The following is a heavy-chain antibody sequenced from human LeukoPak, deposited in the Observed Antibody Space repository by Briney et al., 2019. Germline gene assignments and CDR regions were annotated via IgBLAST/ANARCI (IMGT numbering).Heavy chain of an antibody. D-gene: IGHD3-22*01. Sequence: LGESLRISCKGSGYTFSSYWIGWVRQMPGKGLERMGIIYPGDSDTRYSPSFQGQVTISADKSISTAYLQCSSLKASDTAMYYCARQRDSSGYYNALDAFDIWGQGTMVTVSS. V-gene: IGHV5-51*01. CDR2: IYPGDSDT. CDR3: ARQRDSSGYYNALDAFDI. J-gene: IGHJ3*02. CDR1: GYTFSSYW.